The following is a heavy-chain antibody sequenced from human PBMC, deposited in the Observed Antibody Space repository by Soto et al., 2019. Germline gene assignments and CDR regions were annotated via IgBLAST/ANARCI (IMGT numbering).Heavy chain of an antibody. J-gene: IGHJ3*02. CDR2: INHSGST. V-gene: IGHV4-34*01. D-gene: IGHD3-10*01. CDR1: GGSFSGYY. CDR3: ARGRRGGGAFDI. Sequence: QVQLQQWGAGLLKPSETLSLTCAVYGGSFSGYYWSWIRQPPGKGLEWIGEINHSGSTNYNPSLKSRVTISVDPAKNQFSLKLSSVTAADTAVYYCARGRRGGGAFDIWGQGTMVTVSS.